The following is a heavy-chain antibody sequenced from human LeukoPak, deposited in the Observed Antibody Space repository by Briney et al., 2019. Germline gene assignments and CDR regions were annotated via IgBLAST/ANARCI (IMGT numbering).Heavy chain of an antibody. J-gene: IGHJ4*02. D-gene: IGHD2-15*01. CDR1: GFTFSSYG. CDR2: IWYDGSNK. Sequence: GRSLRLSCAASGFTFSSYGMHWVRQAPGKGLEWVAVIWYDGSNKYYADSVKGRFTISRDNSKNSLYLQMNSLRAEDTAVYYCVLGYCSGGSCLDSYWGQGTLVTVSS. V-gene: IGHV3-33*01. CDR3: VLGYCSGGSCLDSY.